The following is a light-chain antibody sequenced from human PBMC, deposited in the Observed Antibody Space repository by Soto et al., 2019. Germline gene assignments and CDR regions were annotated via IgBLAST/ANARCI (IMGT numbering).Light chain of an antibody. J-gene: IGKJ4*01. CDR3: QQSYDTPLT. CDR2: AAS. V-gene: IGKV1-39*01. Sequence: DIQITQSPVSLSASVGDRVTITCRASQTISRNLNWYQQKPGKAPKLLIFAASSLQSGVPLRFSGSGSGTDFTLTISSLQPEDFATYYCQQSYDTPLTFGGGTKVEIK. CDR1: QTISRN.